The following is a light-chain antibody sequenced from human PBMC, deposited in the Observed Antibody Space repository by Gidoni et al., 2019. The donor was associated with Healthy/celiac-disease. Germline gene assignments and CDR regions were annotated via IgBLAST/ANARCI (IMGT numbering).Light chain of an antibody. CDR3: QQYGSSPRLFT. V-gene: IGKV3-20*01. Sequence: IVLTQSPGTLSLSPGERATLSCRASQSVSSSYLAWYQQKPGQAPRLLIYGASSRATGIPDRFSGSGSGTDFTLTISRLEPEDFAVYYCQQYGSSPRLFTFGPGTKVDIK. CDR2: GAS. CDR1: QSVSSSY. J-gene: IGKJ3*01.